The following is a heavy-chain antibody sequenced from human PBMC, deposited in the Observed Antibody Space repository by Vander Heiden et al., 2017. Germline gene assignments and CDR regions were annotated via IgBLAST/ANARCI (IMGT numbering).Heavy chain of an antibody. CDR3: ASGSYYGMDV. Sequence: EAQLLESGGDIVQPGGSLRLSCEASGFTFSSFVMSWVRQAPGKGLEWVSSVSADGGTTYYADSVKGRFTISRDNSKNRLYLDVNSLGAEDTAVYFAASGSYYGMDVWGRGTTVSVSS. V-gene: IGHV3-23*01. J-gene: IGHJ6*02. CDR1: GFTFSSFV. D-gene: IGHD5-12*01. CDR2: VSADGGTT.